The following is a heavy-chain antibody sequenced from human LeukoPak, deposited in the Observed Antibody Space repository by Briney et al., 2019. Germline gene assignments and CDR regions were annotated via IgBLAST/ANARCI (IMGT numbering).Heavy chain of an antibody. V-gene: IGHV1-2*02. CDR1: GYTFTGYY. Sequence: ASVKVSCKASGYTFTGYYMRWVRQAPGQGLEWMGWINPNSGGTNYAQKFQGRVTMTRDTSISTAYMELSRLRSDDTAVYYCARAGGKYDSRTVGYWGQGALVTVSS. CDR3: ARAGGKYDSRTVGY. J-gene: IGHJ4*02. D-gene: IGHD3-22*01. CDR2: INPNSGGT.